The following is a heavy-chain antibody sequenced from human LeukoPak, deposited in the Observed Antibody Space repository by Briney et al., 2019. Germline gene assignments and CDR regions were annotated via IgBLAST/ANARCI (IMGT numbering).Heavy chain of an antibody. Sequence: SETLSLTCAVSGYSISSGYYWGWIRQPPGKGLEWIGSIYHSGSTYYNPSPKSRVTISVDTSKNQFSLKLSSVTAADTAVYYCARHPYCSSTSCSKNWFDPWGQGTLVTVSS. V-gene: IGHV4-38-2*01. J-gene: IGHJ5*02. D-gene: IGHD2-2*01. CDR3: ARHPYCSSTSCSKNWFDP. CDR1: GYSISSGYY. CDR2: IYHSGST.